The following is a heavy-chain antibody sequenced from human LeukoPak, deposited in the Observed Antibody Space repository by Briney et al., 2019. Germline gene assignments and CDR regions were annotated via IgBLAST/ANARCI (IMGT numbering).Heavy chain of an antibody. D-gene: IGHD1-26*01. V-gene: IGHV4-38-2*02. Sequence: SETLSLTCTVSGYSISNAYYWGWIRQPPGKGLEWIGSLYHSGSTYYNPSLKSRVTTSVDTSKNRFSLKLTSVTAADTAAYYCAREPHSGIYYFDYWGQGTLVTVSS. CDR2: LYHSGST. CDR1: GYSISNAYY. J-gene: IGHJ4*02. CDR3: AREPHSGIYYFDY.